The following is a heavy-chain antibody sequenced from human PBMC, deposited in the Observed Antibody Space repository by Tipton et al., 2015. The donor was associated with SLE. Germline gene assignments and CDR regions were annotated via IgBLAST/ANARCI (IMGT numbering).Heavy chain of an antibody. CDR1: GFTFDSYW. Sequence: SLRLSCAASGFTFDSYWMTWVRQAPGKGLEWVANIWQDGSEGHYVDSVKGRFTISRDNAKTSVYLQMNSLRPEDTAVYYCAYSSGWILNYWGQGTLVTVSS. V-gene: IGHV3-7*01. D-gene: IGHD6-19*01. CDR3: AYSSGWILNY. J-gene: IGHJ4*02. CDR2: IWQDGSEG.